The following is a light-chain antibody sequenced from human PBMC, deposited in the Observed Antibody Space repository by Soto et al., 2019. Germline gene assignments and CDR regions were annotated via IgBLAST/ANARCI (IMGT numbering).Light chain of an antibody. J-gene: IGKJ2*01. CDR2: DAS. V-gene: IGKV1-33*01. CDR3: QQYEKLPPT. CDR1: QDVSTY. Sequence: DIQMTQSPSSLSASIRDRVTITCQASQDVSTYLNWYQQKPGKAPKILIYDASNLETGVPSRFSASGSGTDFTLTIINLQPEDIATYYCQQYEKLPPTFGQGTKLDIK.